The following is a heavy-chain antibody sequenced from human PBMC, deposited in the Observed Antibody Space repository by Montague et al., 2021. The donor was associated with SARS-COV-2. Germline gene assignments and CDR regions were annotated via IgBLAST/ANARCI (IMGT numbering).Heavy chain of an antibody. Sequence: SLRLSCAASGFTVSSNNMSWVRQAPGKGLEWVSVIYSGGSTQYADSVKGRFTISRDKSNYTLYLQMNSLRAGDTAVYYCAARADYYYGMDVWGQGTSVTVSS. V-gene: IGHV3-66*01. CDR1: GFTVSSNN. CDR2: IYSGGST. CDR3: AARADYYYGMDV. J-gene: IGHJ6*02.